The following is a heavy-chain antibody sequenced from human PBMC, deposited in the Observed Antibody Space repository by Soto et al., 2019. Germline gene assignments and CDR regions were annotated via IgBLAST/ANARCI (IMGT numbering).Heavy chain of an antibody. CDR1: GGSISNYY. CDR2: VYYSGST. J-gene: IGHJ5*02. D-gene: IGHD3-10*01. V-gene: IGHV4-59*01. Sequence: PSETLSLTCTVSGGSISNYYWNWIRQPPGKGLEWIGSVYYSGSTSYNPSHKSRVTMSVDTSKNQFSLKLTSVTAADASVFYCARTFYDSGTYYNSCFDPWGQGTLVTVSS. CDR3: ARTFYDSGTYYNSCFDP.